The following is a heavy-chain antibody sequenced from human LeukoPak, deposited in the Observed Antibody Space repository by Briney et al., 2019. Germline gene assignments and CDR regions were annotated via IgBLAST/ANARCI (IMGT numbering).Heavy chain of an antibody. J-gene: IGHJ4*02. CDR2: IYYSGST. Sequence: SENLSLTCTVSGGSISSYYWSWIRQPPGKGLEWIGYIYYSGSTNYNPSLKSRVTISVDTSKNQFSLKLSSVTAADTAVYYCARDGGDYWGQGTLVTVSS. CDR3: ARDGGDY. CDR1: GGSISSYY. V-gene: IGHV4-59*01. D-gene: IGHD2-15*01.